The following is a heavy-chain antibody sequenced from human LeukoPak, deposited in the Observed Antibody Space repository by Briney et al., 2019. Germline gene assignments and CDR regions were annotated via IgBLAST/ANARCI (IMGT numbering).Heavy chain of an antibody. CDR2: ISGSGGST. CDR3: AKDDCSSTSCYILD. D-gene: IGHD2-2*02. Sequence: PGGSLRLSCAASGFTFSSYAMSWVRQAPGKGLEWVSAISGSGGSTYYADSVKGRFTISRDNSKNTLYLQMNSLRAEDTAVYYCAKDDCSSTSCYILDWGQGTLVTVSS. J-gene: IGHJ4*02. CDR1: GFTFSSYA. V-gene: IGHV3-23*01.